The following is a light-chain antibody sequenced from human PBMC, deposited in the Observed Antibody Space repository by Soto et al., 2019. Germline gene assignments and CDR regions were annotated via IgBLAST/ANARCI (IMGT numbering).Light chain of an antibody. J-gene: IGKJ1*01. CDR2: GAS. V-gene: IGKV3-15*01. CDR1: QSVSSN. Sequence: ETVMTQSPATLSVSPGERATLSCRVSQSVSSNLAWYQQKPGQAPRLLIYGASTRATGIPTRFSGRGSGTEFTLTISRLQSDDFALYYCQQYHDWPPWTFGQGTKVEVK. CDR3: QQYHDWPPWT.